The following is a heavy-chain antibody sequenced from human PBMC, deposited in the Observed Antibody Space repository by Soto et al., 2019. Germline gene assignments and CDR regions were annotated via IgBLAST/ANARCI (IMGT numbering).Heavy chain of an antibody. V-gene: IGHV3-13*04. CDR2: IGTAGDT. CDR1: GFTFSTYD. J-gene: IGHJ6*02. D-gene: IGHD1-26*01. CDR3: ARGETLGGVGYYHGMDV. Sequence: GGALRLSCVASGFTFSTYDMHWVRQATGKALEWVSAIGTAGDTYYSDSVKGRFTISRENAKNSLYLQMNSLRAGDTAVYYCARGETLGGVGYYHGMDVWGQGTTVTVSS.